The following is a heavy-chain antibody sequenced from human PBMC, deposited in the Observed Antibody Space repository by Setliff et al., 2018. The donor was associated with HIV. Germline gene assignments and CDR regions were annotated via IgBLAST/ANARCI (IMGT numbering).Heavy chain of an antibody. CDR3: ARGRDYYGSGSYFNGRANSYYFMDV. CDR1: GGSFSGYY. V-gene: IGHV4-34*01. J-gene: IGHJ6*03. Sequence: SETLSLTCAVYGGSFSGYYWSWIRQPPGKGLEWTGEIDHSGSTNYNPSLKSRVTISVDTSKNQFSLRLSSVTAADTAVYYCARGRDYYGSGSYFNGRANSYYFMDVWGKGTTVTVSS. D-gene: IGHD3-10*01. CDR2: IDHSGST.